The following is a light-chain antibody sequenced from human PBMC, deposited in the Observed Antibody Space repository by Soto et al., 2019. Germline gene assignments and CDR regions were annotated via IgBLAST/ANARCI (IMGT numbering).Light chain of an antibody. Sequence: EIVLTQSLGTLSLSPGERAILSCRASQSVGSLLAWYQHNPGQAPRLLIFDASYRAAGISARFRGSGSGTDFTLTIDSLEPEDFAVYYCQQRTNWLWTFGPGTKVDIK. CDR3: QQRTNWLWT. CDR2: DAS. CDR1: QSVGSL. J-gene: IGKJ1*01. V-gene: IGKV3-11*01.